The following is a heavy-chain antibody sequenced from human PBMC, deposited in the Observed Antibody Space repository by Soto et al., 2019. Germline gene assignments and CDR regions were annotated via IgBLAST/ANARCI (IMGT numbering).Heavy chain of an antibody. D-gene: IGHD2-15*01. CDR3: ARDRENIIDRRTYSFIYGLGV. Sequence: ASVKVSCKASGYTFTGYYVHWVRQAPGQGLEWMGWINPKNGGTSYAQKFQGRVTLTRDTSIITTYMEVSSLSSDDTAVYYCARDRENIIDRRTYSFIYGLGVWGQGPTFTASS. CDR1: GYTFTGYY. V-gene: IGHV1-2*02. CDR2: INPKNGGT. J-gene: IGHJ6*02.